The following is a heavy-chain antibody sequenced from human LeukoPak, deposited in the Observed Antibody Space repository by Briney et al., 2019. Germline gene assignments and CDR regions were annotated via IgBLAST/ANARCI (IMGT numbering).Heavy chain of an antibody. CDR2: IYSGGST. CDR3: ARGGFYVVARVFDY. CDR1: GFTVSSNY. D-gene: IGHD6-6*01. V-gene: IGHV3-53*01. Sequence: GGSLRLSCAASGFTVSSNYMSWVRQAPGKGLEWVSVIYSGGSTYYADSVKGRFTISRDNSKNTLYLQMNSLRAEDTAVYYCARGGFYVVARVFDYWGQGTLVTVSS. J-gene: IGHJ4*02.